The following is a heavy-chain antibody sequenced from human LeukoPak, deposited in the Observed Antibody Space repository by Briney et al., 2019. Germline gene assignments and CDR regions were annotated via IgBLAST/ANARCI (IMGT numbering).Heavy chain of an antibody. V-gene: IGHV3-66*01. CDR3: ARDDSSVSVWGMDV. CDR1: GFTVSSNY. J-gene: IGHJ6*02. Sequence: GGSLRLSCAASGFTVSSNYMSWVRQAPGKGLEWVSVIYSGGSTYYADSVKGRFTISRDNSKNTLYLQMNSLRAEDTAVYYCARDDSSVSVWGMDVWGQGTTVTVSS. D-gene: IGHD2-21*01. CDR2: IYSGGST.